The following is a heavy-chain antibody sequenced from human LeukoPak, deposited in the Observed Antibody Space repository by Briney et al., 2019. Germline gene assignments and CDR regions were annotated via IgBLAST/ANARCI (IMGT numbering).Heavy chain of an antibody. D-gene: IGHD3-22*01. CDR1: GFSFERYG. V-gene: IGHV3-30*18. CDR2: ISYEGSNK. Sequence: GGSLRLSCTGSGFSFERYGMKWVRQAPGKGLEWVALISYEGSNKYYRDSVKGRFAISRDNSKNTVYLQMNSLRAEDTAIYYCAKDGDSTGYYSSYYNHMDVWGKGTSVTISS. CDR3: AKDGDSTGYYSSYYNHMDV. J-gene: IGHJ6*03.